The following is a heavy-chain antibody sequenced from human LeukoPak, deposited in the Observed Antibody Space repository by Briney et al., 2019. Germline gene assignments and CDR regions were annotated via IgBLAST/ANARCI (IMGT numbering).Heavy chain of an antibody. CDR2: INPNSGGT. V-gene: IGHV1-2*02. J-gene: IGHJ4*02. CDR3: ARDSGSGWYGIDY. CDR1: GYTLTGYY. Sequence: GASVKVSCKASGYTLTGYYLHWVRQAPGQGLEWMGWINPNSGGTNYAQKFQGRVTMTRDTSISTAYMELSRLRSDDTAVYYCARDSGSGWYGIDYWGQGTLVTVSS. D-gene: IGHD6-19*01.